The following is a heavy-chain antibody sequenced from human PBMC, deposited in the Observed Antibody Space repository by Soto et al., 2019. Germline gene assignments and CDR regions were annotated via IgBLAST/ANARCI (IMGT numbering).Heavy chain of an antibody. CDR1: GGTFSSYA. D-gene: IGHD3-22*01. V-gene: IGHV1-69*12. CDR3: ARGRGSSGGYYPYWCGP. Sequence: QVQLVQSGAEVKKPGSSVKVSCKASGGTFSSYAISWVRQAPGQGLEWMGEIIPIFGTANYAQKFQGRVTITADESSSTAYMERSSLGSEGTAVYYCARGRGSSGGYYPYWCGPWGQGTLVTVSS. CDR2: IIPIFGTA. J-gene: IGHJ5*02.